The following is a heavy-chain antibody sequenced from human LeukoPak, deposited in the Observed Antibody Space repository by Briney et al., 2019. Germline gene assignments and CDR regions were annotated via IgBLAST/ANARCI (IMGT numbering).Heavy chain of an antibody. D-gene: IGHD3-22*01. J-gene: IGHJ4*02. CDR3: AKLIPGQDDDSGTDS. CDR2: IKSKTDGGTT. Sequence: GGSLRLSCAASGFTFSNAWMSWVRQAPGKGLEWVGRIKSKTDGGTTDYAAPVKGRFTISRDDSKNTLYLQMNSLRVEDTAVYHCAKLIPGQDDDSGTDSWGQGTLVTVSS. CDR1: GFTFSNAW. V-gene: IGHV3-15*01.